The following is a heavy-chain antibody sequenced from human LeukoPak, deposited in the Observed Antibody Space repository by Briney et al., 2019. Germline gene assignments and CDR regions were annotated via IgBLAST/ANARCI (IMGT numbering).Heavy chain of an antibody. Sequence: SETLSLTCTVSGGSISTYYWTWIRQPPGKGLEWIGYVYYSGTTNYNPSLESRVTISIDTSKNQFSLKLNSVTAADTAVYYCARDYDSSGHYWSWGQGTLVTVSS. CDR1: GGSISTYY. CDR3: ARDYDSSGHYWS. V-gene: IGHV4-59*01. D-gene: IGHD3-22*01. J-gene: IGHJ4*02. CDR2: VYYSGTT.